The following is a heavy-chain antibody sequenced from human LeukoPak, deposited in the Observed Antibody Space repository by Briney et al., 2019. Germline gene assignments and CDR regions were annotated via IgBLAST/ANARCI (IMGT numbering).Heavy chain of an antibody. CDR3: ARERRITGTYYYMDV. Sequence: PGGSLRLSCAASGFTVSSNYMSWVRQAPGKGLEWVSVIYSGGSTYYADSVKGRFTISRDNSKNTLYLQMNSLRAEDTAVYYCARERRITGTYYYMDVWGKGTTVTVSS. CDR1: GFTVSSNY. J-gene: IGHJ6*03. V-gene: IGHV3-53*01. CDR2: IYSGGST. D-gene: IGHD1-7*01.